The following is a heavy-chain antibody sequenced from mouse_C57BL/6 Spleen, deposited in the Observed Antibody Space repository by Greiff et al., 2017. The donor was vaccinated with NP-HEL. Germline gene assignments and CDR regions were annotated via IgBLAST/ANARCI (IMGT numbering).Heavy chain of an antibody. CDR3: ARQSYYGNYEGFDY. D-gene: IGHD2-1*01. V-gene: IGHV5-6*01. Sequence: EVKLMESGGDLVKPGGSLKLSCAASGFTFSSYGMSWVRQTPDKRLEWVATISSGGSYTYYPDSVKGRFTISRDNAKNTLYLQMSSLKSEDTAMYYCARQSYYGNYEGFDYWGQGTTLTVSS. CDR2: ISSGGSYT. CDR1: GFTFSSYG. J-gene: IGHJ2*01.